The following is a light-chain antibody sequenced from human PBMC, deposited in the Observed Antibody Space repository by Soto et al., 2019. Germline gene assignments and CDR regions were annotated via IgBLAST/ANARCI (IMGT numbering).Light chain of an antibody. CDR1: QSVSSSY. J-gene: IGKJ1*01. Sequence: EFVLTHSPDTLSLSPCERAALSSSAGQSVSSSYLAWYQQKPGQAPRLLIYGASSRATGIPDRFSGSGSGTDFTLTISRLEPEDFAVYYCQQYGSSPLWTFGQGTKVDIK. V-gene: IGKV3-20*01. CDR2: GAS. CDR3: QQYGSSPLWT.